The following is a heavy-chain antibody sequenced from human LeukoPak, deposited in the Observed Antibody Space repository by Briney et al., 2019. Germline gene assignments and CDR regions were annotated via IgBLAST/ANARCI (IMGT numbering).Heavy chain of an antibody. Sequence: SETLSLTCTVSGGSISSSGYYWGWIRQPPGKGLEWIGSISSGGSTHYIPSLKSRVTISVDTSKNQFSLKLSSVTAADTAVYYCARHLVSFGYWGQGTLVTVSS. J-gene: IGHJ4*02. V-gene: IGHV4-39*01. CDR1: GGSISSSGYY. D-gene: IGHD2-21*01. CDR3: ARHLVSFGY. CDR2: ISSGGST.